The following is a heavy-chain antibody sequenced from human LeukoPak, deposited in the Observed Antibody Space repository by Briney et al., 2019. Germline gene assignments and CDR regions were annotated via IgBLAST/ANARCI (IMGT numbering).Heavy chain of an antibody. CDR1: GYTLTELS. Sequence: ASVKVSCKVSGYTLTELSMHWVRQAPGKGLEWMGGFDPEDGETIYAQKFQGRVTMTEDTSTDTAYMELSRLRYEGTAVYYCATGRPSWWLFSRSSYFDYWGQGTLVHVSS. D-gene: IGHD3-22*01. J-gene: IGHJ4*02. V-gene: IGHV1-24*01. CDR3: ATGRPSWWLFSRSSYFDY. CDR2: FDPEDGET.